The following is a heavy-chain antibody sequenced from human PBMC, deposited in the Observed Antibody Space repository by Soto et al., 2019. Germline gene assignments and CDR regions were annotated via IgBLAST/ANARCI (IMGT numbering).Heavy chain of an antibody. CDR3: ARDRSSWYAFDI. D-gene: IGHD6-13*01. CDR2: IYYSGST. Sequence: SETLSLTCTVSGGFISSGGYYWSWIRQHPGKGLEWIGYIYYSGSTYYNPSLKSRVTISVDTSKNQFSLKLSSVTAADTAVYYCARDRSSWYAFDIWGQGTMVTVSS. J-gene: IGHJ3*02. CDR1: GGFISSGGYY. V-gene: IGHV4-31*03.